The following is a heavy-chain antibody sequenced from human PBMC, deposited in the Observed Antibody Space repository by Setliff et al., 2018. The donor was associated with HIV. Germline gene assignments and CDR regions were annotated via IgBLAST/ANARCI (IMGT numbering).Heavy chain of an antibody. CDR3: ARYKCINFACVGFDI. Sequence: LSLTCTVSRDSINGHWWSWIRLPPGKGLEWTGSIHYSGITHYNPSLKSRLTMSVDTSKNQVSLKLTSVTAADTAVYYCARYKCINFACVGFDIWGQGTVVTVSS. CDR2: IHYSGIT. V-gene: IGHV4-59*11. J-gene: IGHJ3*02. CDR1: RDSINGHW. D-gene: IGHD3-9*01.